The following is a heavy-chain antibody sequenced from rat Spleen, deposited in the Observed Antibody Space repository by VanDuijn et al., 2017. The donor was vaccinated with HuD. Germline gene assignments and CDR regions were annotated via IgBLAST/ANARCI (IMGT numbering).Heavy chain of an antibody. D-gene: IGHD1-2*01. CDR3: ARHADYSTYILDG. CDR2: ISYEGSST. J-gene: IGHJ2*01. CDR1: GFTFSNFY. Sequence: EVQLVESGGGLVQPGRSTKLSCAASGFTFSNFYLAWVRQAPTKGLEWVASISYEGSSTYYGDSVKGRFTISRDNAKTTLYLQMESLRSEDTATYYCARHADYSTYILDGWGQGVMVTVSS. V-gene: IGHV5-22*01.